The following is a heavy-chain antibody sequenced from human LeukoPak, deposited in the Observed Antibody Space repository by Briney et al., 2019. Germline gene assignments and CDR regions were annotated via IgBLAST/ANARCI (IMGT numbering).Heavy chain of an antibody. D-gene: IGHD3-3*01. CDR3: ARGGMYYDPSVRPTDY. Sequence: PGGSLRLSCAASGFTFSNYEMIWVRQAPGKGLQWISYISSRGTFIYYADSVKGRFTISRDNAKNSLYMQMNSLRAEDTAVYYCARGGMYYDPSVRPTDYWGRGILVTVSS. J-gene: IGHJ4*02. CDR1: GFTFSNYE. CDR2: ISSRGTFI. V-gene: IGHV3-48*03.